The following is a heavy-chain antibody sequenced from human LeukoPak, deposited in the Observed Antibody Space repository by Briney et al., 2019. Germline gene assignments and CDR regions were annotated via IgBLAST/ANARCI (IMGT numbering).Heavy chain of an antibody. V-gene: IGHV3-7*01. CDR3: TRYNLINWFVGWFDP. J-gene: IGHJ5*02. CDR2: IKQDGSEE. D-gene: IGHD1-14*01. Sequence: GGSLRLSCAASGFTFSTYWMSWVRQAPGKGLEWVANIKQDGSEEDYVDSVKGRFTVSRDNAKNSLYLQMSSLRAEDTAVYYCTRYNLINWFVGWFDPWGQGTLVTVSS. CDR1: GFTFSTYW.